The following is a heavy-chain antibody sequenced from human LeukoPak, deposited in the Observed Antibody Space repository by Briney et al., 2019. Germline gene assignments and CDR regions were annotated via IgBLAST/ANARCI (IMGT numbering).Heavy chain of an antibody. CDR2: FDPEDGET. CDR3: ATFYDREGNFDY. J-gene: IGHJ4*02. D-gene: IGHD3-22*01. Sequence: ASVKVSCKFSGYTLTELSMHWVRQAPGKGLEWMGGFDPEDGETIYAQKFQGRVTMTEDTSTDTAYMELSSLRSEDTAVYYCATFYDREGNFDYWGQGTLVTVSS. V-gene: IGHV1-24*01. CDR1: GYTLTELS.